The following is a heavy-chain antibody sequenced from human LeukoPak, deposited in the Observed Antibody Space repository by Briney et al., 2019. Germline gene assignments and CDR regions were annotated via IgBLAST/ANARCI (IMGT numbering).Heavy chain of an antibody. CDR3: ARGLLDDSSGYHTDY. CDR2: MNPNSSNT. CDR1: GYTFTRYD. J-gene: IGHJ4*02. D-gene: IGHD3-22*01. Sequence: ASVKVSCKAFGYTFTRYDINWVRQATGQGLEWMGWMNPNSSNTGYAQKYQGRVTMTRNTSISTAYMELSSLRSEDTAVYYCARGLLDDSSGYHTDYWGQGTLVTVSS. V-gene: IGHV1-8*01.